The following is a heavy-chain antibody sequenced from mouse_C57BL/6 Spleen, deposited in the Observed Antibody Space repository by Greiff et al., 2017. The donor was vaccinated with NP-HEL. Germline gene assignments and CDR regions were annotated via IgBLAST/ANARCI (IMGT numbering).Heavy chain of an antibody. Sequence: DVQLQESGPELVKPGASVKISCKASGYTFTDYYMNWVKQSHGKSLEWIGDINPNNGGTSYNQKFKGKATLTVDKSSSTAYMELRSLTSEDSAVYYCARCDYDGFDYWGQGTTLTVSS. V-gene: IGHV1-26*01. CDR1: GYTFTDYY. CDR3: ARCDYDGFDY. J-gene: IGHJ2*01. CDR2: INPNNGGT. D-gene: IGHD2-4*01.